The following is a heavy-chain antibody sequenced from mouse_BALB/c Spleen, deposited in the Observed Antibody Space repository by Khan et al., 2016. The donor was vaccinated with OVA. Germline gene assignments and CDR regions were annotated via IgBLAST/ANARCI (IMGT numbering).Heavy chain of an antibody. J-gene: IGHJ1*01. CDR1: GFNIRDTY. V-gene: IGHV14-3*02. CDR3: VNPPYDPRNFDV. D-gene: IGHD2-3*01. Sequence: EVQLQESGAELVKPGASVKLSCTASGFNIRDTYMHWVKQRPEQGLEWIGRITPANGNTEYDPKFQGKATIRADTSSNTAYLPLSSLTSEDTAVYYCVNPPYDPRNFDVWGAGTTVTVSS. CDR2: ITPANGNT.